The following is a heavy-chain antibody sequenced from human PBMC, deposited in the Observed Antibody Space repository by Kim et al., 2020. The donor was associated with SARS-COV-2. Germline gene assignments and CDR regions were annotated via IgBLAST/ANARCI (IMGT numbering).Heavy chain of an antibody. J-gene: IGHJ4*02. CDR3: ARFDSGGQNCVDRDY. D-gene: IGHD1-26*01. V-gene: IGHV3-48*03. Sequence: GGSLRLSCAAFGFTFSSYEMNWVRQAPGKGLEWVSYINNNGSRIYYVDSVKGRFTISRDNAKNSLYPQMNSLRAEDTAVYYCARFDSGGQNCVDRDYWGQGTLVTVSS. CDR2: INNNGSRI. CDR1: GFTFSSYE.